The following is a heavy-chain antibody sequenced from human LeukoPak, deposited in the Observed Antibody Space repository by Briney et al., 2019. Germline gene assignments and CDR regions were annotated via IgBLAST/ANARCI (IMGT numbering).Heavy chain of an antibody. CDR1: GFILSRYS. Sequence: GGSLRLSCEASGFILSRYSMNWVRQAPGKGLEWVSSVSTSSSYIYYADSVKGRFTISRDNAKKSLYLLMNSLRAEDTAVYYCAKGYDSSGYYYSGAFDIWGQGTMGTVSS. D-gene: IGHD3-22*01. V-gene: IGHV3-21*01. J-gene: IGHJ3*02. CDR2: VSTSSSYI. CDR3: AKGYDSSGYYYSGAFDI.